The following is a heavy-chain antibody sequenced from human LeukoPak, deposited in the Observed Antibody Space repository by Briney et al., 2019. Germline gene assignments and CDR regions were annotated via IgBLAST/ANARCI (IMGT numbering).Heavy chain of an antibody. V-gene: IGHV3-23*01. D-gene: IGHD2-2*02. CDR3: AKMNIVVVPAAILYY. Sequence: PGGSLRLSCAASGFSFSSYAMSWVRQAPGKGLEWVSAISGSGGSTYYADSVKGRFTISRDNSKNTLYLQMNSLRAEDTAVYYCAKMNIVVVPAAILYYWGQGTLVTVSS. CDR1: GFSFSSYA. CDR2: ISGSGGST. J-gene: IGHJ4*02.